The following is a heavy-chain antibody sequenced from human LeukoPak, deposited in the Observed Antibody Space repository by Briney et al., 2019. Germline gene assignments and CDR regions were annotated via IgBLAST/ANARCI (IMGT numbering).Heavy chain of an antibody. CDR2: IYTSGST. CDR1: GVSISSSS. J-gene: IGHJ3*02. D-gene: IGHD3-3*01. Sequence: SETLSPTCIVSGVSISSSSWSWIRQTAGKGLEWIGRIYTSGSTIYNPSLKSRVTMAVDMSKKQFSLKLTSVTAADTAMYYCARDLSGWDGFDIWGQGTVVTVSS. V-gene: IGHV4-4*07. CDR3: ARDLSGWDGFDI.